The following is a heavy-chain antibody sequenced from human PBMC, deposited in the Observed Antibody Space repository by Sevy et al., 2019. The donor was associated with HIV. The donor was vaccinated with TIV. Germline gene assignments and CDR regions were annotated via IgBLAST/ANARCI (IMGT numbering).Heavy chain of an antibody. V-gene: IGHV4-61*01. J-gene: IGHJ6*02. CDR3: ATSSYYYYGMDV. D-gene: IGHD3-10*01. Sequence: SETLSLTCTVSGGSVSSGSYYWSWIRQPPGKGLEWIGYIYYSGSTNYNPSLKSRVTISVDTSKNQFSLKLSSVTAADTAVYYCATSSYYYYGMDVWGQGTTLTVSS. CDR2: IYYSGST. CDR1: GGSVSSGSYY.